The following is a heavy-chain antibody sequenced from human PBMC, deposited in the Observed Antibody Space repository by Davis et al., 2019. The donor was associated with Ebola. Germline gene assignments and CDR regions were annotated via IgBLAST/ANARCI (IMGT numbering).Heavy chain of an antibody. CDR3: ARGGQGVGAGRWLDP. CDR1: GASISSYY. CDR2: INHSGST. Sequence: MPSETLSLTCSVSGASISSYYWSWIRQPPGKGLEWIGEINHSGSTNYNPSLKSRVTISVDTSESRFSLKLTSVTPADTAVYYCARGGQGVGAGRWLDPWGQGNLVIVSS. D-gene: IGHD1-26*01. J-gene: IGHJ5*02. V-gene: IGHV4-34*01.